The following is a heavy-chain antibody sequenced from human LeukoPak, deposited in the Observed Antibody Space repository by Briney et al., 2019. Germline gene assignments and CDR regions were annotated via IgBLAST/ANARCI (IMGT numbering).Heavy chain of an antibody. V-gene: IGHV4-30-2*01. Sequence: SETLSLTCTVSGGSISSGGYYWSWIRQPPGKGLEWIGYIYHSGSTYYNPSLKSRVTISVDRSKNQFSLKLSSVTAADTAVYYCARILTAALDYWGQGTLVTVSS. CDR3: ARILTAALDY. CDR1: GGSISSGGYY. J-gene: IGHJ4*02. CDR2: IYHSGST. D-gene: IGHD5-18*01.